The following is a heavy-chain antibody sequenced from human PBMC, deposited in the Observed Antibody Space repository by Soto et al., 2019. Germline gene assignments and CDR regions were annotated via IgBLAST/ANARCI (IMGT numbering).Heavy chain of an antibody. CDR2: IKSKTDGGTT. CDR3: TTDFSGSPLYYFDY. V-gene: IGHV3-15*01. D-gene: IGHD3-10*01. CDR1: GFTFSNAW. J-gene: IGHJ4*02. Sequence: GGSLRLSCAASGFTFSNAWMSWVRQAPGKGLEWVGRIKSKTDGGTTDYAAPVKGRFTISRDDSKNTLYLQMNSLKTEDTAVYYCTTDFSGSPLYYFDYWGQGTLVTVSS.